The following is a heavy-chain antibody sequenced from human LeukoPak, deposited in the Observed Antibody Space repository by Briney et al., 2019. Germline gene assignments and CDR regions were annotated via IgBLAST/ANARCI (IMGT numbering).Heavy chain of an antibody. CDR2: LYSDGNT. CDR3: ARGVEPLAANTLAY. Sequence: GGSLRLSCAASGFTVITNDMTWVRQAPGKGLEWASVLYSDGNTKYADSVQGRFTISRDNSKNTLYLEMNSLSPDDTAVYYCARGVEPLAANTLAYWGQGALVTVSS. V-gene: IGHV3-53*01. D-gene: IGHD1-14*01. CDR1: GFTVITND. J-gene: IGHJ4*02.